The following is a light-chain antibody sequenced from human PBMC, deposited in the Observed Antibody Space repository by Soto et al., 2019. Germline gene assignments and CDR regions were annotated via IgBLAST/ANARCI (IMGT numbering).Light chain of an antibody. CDR1: ESISNY. Sequence: EIVLTQSPATLSLTPGERATLSCRASESISNYLSWYQQTPGQAPRLLIRDASNRATGVPARFSGSGSGTDNANTVPGPEPGLLCFLHYLLYNYNSPLPFGPGTKVDIK. CDR3: LLYNYNSPLP. CDR2: DAS. J-gene: IGKJ4*01. V-gene: IGKV3-11*01.